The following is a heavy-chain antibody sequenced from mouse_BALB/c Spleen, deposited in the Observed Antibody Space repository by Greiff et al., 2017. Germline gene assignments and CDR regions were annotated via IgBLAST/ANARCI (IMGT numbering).Heavy chain of an antibody. J-gene: IGHJ4*01. CDR3: ARDGYDNAMDY. V-gene: IGHV3-2*02. CDR1: GYSITSDYA. D-gene: IGHD2-2*01. Sequence: ESGPGLVKPSQSLSLTCTVTGYSITSDYAWNWIRQFPGNKLEWMGYISYSGSTSYNPSLKSRISITRDTSKNQFFLQLNSVTTEDTATYYCARDGYDNAMDYWGQGTSVTVSA. CDR2: ISYSGST.